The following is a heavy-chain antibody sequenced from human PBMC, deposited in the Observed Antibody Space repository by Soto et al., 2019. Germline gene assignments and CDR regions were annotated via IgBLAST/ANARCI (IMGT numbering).Heavy chain of an antibody. J-gene: IGHJ1*01. CDR2: ISSSSRDT. V-gene: IGHV3-11*06. CDR1: GFNFSDYY. CDR3: ARWLEVLTTSDS. Sequence: QVQLVESGGGLVKPGGSLRLSCAASGFNFSDYYMTWIRQAPGKGLEWISYISSSSRDTEYADSVTGRFMISRDNAKRSMSLEMNSLRVEDTAVSYCARWLEVLTTSDSWGQVILVTVSS. D-gene: IGHD3-22*01.